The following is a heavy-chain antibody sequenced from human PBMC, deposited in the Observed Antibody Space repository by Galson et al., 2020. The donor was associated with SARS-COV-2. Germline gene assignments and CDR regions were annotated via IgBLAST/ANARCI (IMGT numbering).Heavy chain of an antibody. CDR3: ASETVGSGSYPSIMPYNWFGFDP. CDR2: IYTSEST. V-gene: IGHV4-4*07. CDR1: GGSISSYY. D-gene: IGHD3-10*01. J-gene: IGHJ5*02. Sequence: ASATLSLTCTVSGGSISSYYWSWIRQPAGKGLEWIGRIYTSESTNYNPSLKSRVTMSVDTSKNQFSLKLSSVTAADTAVYYCASETVGSGSYPSIMPYNWFGFDPWGQVTLVTVSS.